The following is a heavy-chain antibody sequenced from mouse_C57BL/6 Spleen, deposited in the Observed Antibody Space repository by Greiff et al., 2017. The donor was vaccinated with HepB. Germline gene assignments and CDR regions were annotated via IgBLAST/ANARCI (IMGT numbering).Heavy chain of an antibody. D-gene: IGHD1-1*01. V-gene: IGHV1-76*01. CDR1: GYTFTDYY. CDR2: IYPGSGNT. J-gene: IGHJ1*03. CDR3: ARLDYGSRSYFDV. Sequence: VQLQQSGAELVRPGASVKLSCKASGYTFTDYYINWVKPRPGQGLEWIARIYPGSGNTYYNEKFKGKATLTAENSSSTAYMQLSSLTSEDSAVYFCARLDYGSRSYFDVWGTGTTVTVSS.